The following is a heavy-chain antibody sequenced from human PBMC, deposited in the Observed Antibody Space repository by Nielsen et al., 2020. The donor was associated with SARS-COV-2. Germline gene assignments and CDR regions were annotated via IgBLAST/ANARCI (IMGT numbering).Heavy chain of an antibody. Sequence: GESLKISCKGSGYSFTSYWISWVRQMPGKGLEWMGRIDPSDSYTNYSPSFQGHVTISADKSISTAYLQWSSLKASDTAMYYCASLLVVVAASGVDDAFDIWGQGKMVTVSS. J-gene: IGHJ3*02. CDR1: GYSFTSYW. V-gene: IGHV5-10-1*01. CDR3: ASLLVVVAASGVDDAFDI. D-gene: IGHD2-15*01. CDR2: IDPSDSYT.